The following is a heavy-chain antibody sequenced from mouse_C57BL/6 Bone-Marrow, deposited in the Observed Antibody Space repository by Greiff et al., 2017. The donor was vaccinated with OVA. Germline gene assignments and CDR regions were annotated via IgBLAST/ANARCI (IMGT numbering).Heavy chain of an antibody. CDR1: GFTFSSYA. CDR3: ARDGGYYGYFDY. J-gene: IGHJ2*01. D-gene: IGHD1-1*01. Sequence: EVQGVESGGGLVKPGGSLKLSCAASGFTFSSYAMSWVRQTPEKRLEWVATISDGGSYTYYPDNVKGRFTISRDNAKNNLYLQMSHLKSEDTAMYYCARDGGYYGYFDYWGQGTTLTVSS. V-gene: IGHV5-4*01. CDR2: ISDGGSYT.